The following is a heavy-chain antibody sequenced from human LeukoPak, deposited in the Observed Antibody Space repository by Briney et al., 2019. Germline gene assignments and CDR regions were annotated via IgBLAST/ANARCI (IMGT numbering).Heavy chain of an antibody. V-gene: IGHV4-59*01. D-gene: IGHD1-20*01. Sequence: PSETLSLTCAVYGGSFSYYYWSWIRQPPGKGLEWIGYIYYSGSTNYNPSLKSRVTISVDTSKNQFSLKLSSVTAADTAVYYCARDPNWNDVLGAFDIWGQGTMVTVSS. J-gene: IGHJ3*02. CDR2: IYYSGST. CDR1: GGSFSYYY. CDR3: ARDPNWNDVLGAFDI.